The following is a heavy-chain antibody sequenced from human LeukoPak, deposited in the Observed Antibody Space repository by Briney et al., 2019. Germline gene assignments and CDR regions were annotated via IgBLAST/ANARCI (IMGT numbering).Heavy chain of an antibody. CDR3: ARLGEYYYDSSTDWFDP. J-gene: IGHJ5*02. CDR2: IYYSGST. V-gene: IGHV4-59*08. CDR1: GGSISSYY. D-gene: IGHD3-22*01. Sequence: SETLSLTCTVSGGSISSYYWSWIRQPPGKGLEWIGYIYYSGSTNYNPSLKSRVTISVDTSKNQFSLKLSSVTAADTAVYYCARLGEYYYDSSTDWFDPWGQGTLVTVSS.